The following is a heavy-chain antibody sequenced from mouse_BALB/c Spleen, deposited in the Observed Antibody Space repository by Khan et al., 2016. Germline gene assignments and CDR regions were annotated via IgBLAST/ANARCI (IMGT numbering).Heavy chain of an antibody. D-gene: IGHD1-2*01. Sequence: VQLQESGAELVRPGTSVKISCKASGYTFTNYWLGWVKQRPGHGLEWIGDIYPGGDYINYNEKFKGKATLTADTSSSTAYMQRSSLTAEDSAVYFCARSLLRGRTDYWGQGTTLTVSS. V-gene: IGHV1-63*02. J-gene: IGHJ2*01. CDR3: ARSLLRGRTDY. CDR1: GYTFTNYW. CDR2: IYPGGDYI.